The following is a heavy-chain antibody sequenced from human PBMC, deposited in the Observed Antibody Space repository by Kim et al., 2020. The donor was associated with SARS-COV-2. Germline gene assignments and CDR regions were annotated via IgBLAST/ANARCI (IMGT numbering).Heavy chain of an antibody. Sequence: ADSVKGRFTISRDKSKNTLYLQMNSLRAEDTAVYYCARAGSGSYLAPFDYWGQGTLVTVSS. D-gene: IGHD1-26*01. J-gene: IGHJ4*02. V-gene: IGHV3-30*01. CDR3: ARAGSGSYLAPFDY.